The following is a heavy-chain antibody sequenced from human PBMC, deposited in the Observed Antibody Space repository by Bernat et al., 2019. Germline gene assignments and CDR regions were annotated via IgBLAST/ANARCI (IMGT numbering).Heavy chain of an antibody. Sequence: QVQLQESGPGLVKPSETLSLTCTVSGGSISSYYWSWIRQPPGKGLEWSGYIYYSGSTNYNPSLKSRVTISVDTSKNQFSLKLRYVTAADTAVDYCARVSGRGEAAADYWGQGNLVTVSS. V-gene: IGHV4-59*01. CDR2: IYYSGST. D-gene: IGHD2-15*01. CDR1: GGSISSYY. CDR3: ARVSGRGEAAADY. J-gene: IGHJ4*02.